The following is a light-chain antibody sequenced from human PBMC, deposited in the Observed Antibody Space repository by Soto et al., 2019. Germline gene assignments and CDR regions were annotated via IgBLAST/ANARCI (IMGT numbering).Light chain of an antibody. CDR2: GAS. CDR3: QQYGSSPLYT. V-gene: IGKV3-20*01. CDR1: QSVSSSY. J-gene: IGKJ2*01. Sequence: EIVVTQSPGTLSLSPGERATLSCRASQSVSSSYLAWYQQKPGQAPTLLIYGASTRATGIPDRFSGGGSERDFTLNTSRLEPEDFAVYYCQQYGSSPLYTFGQGTKLEIK.